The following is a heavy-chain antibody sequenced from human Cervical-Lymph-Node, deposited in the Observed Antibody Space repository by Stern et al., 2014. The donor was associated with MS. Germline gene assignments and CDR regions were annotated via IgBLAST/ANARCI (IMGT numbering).Heavy chain of an antibody. CDR3: ARATYYYDSSGSFDY. CDR2: INPSGGSK. D-gene: IGHD3-22*01. J-gene: IGHJ4*02. Sequence: QVKLVQSGPEVKKPGASVKVSCKASGYTFTSYYMHWVRQAPGQGHEWMGIINPSGGSKSYAQKFQGRVTMTRDTSTSTVYMELSSLRSEDTAVYYCARATYYYDSSGSFDYWGQGTLVTVSS. CDR1: GYTFTSYY. V-gene: IGHV1-46*01.